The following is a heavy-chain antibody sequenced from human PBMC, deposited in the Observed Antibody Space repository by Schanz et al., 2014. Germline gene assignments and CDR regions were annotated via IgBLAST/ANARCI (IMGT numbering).Heavy chain of an antibody. V-gene: IGHV3-48*01. CDR1: GFTISSYS. D-gene: IGHD3-10*01. CDR2: IDGKSTTV. CDR3: ASGVHVSSLQKGLQF. J-gene: IGHJ1*01. Sequence: EVQLVESGGGLVQPGGSLRLSCAASGFTISSYSMNWVRQAPGKGLEWLSYIDGKSTTVYYADSVKGRFTVSRDNAKNSVSLQMRRLRVEDTAVYYCASGVHVSSLQKGLQFWGRGTLVIVSS.